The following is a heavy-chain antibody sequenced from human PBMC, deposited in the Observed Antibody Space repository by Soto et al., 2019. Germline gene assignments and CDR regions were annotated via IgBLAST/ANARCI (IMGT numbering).Heavy chain of an antibody. CDR1: GFTFSSYA. V-gene: IGHV3-30-3*01. CDR2: ISYDGSNK. Sequence: LRLSCAASGFTFSSYAMHWVRQAPGKGLEWVAVISYDGSNKYYADSVKGRFTISRDNSKNTLYLQMNSLRAEDTAVYYCARDYYDSSGYYYWRYWGQGTLVTVSS. CDR3: ARDYYDSSGYYYWRY. J-gene: IGHJ4*02. D-gene: IGHD3-22*01.